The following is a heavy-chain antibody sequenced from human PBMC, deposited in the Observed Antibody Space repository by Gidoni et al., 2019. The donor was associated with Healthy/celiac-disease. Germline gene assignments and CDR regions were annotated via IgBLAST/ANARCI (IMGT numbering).Heavy chain of an antibody. D-gene: IGHD6-19*01. CDR2: ISYDGSNK. CDR1: GFTFRSYA. J-gene: IGHJ4*02. CDR3: ARDVSSGWYSQVDY. Sequence: QVQLVESGGGVVQPGRSLRLSCAASGFTFRSYAMHWVRQAPGKGLEWVAVISYDGSNKYYADSVKGRFTISRDNSKNTLYLQMNSLRAEDTAVYYCARDVSSGWYSQVDYWGQGTLVTVSS. V-gene: IGHV3-30*01.